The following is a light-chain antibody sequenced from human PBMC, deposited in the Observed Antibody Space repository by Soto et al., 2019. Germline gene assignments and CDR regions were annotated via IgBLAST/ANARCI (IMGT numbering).Light chain of an antibody. CDR3: HQYSRSPIFT. Sequence: EIVLTQSPATLSLSPGERATLSCRASQSVASSYLAWYQKRPGQAPRLLIYAASTRAAGIPDRFTGSGSGTDFTLTISRLEPEDFAVFFCHQYSRSPIFTFGPGTTVDIK. CDR2: AAS. CDR1: QSVASSY. J-gene: IGKJ3*01. V-gene: IGKV3-20*01.